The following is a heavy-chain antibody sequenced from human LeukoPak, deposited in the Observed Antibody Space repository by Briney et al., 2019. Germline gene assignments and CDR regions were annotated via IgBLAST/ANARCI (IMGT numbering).Heavy chain of an antibody. J-gene: IGHJ4*02. CDR2: IIPIFGTA. V-gene: IGHV1-69*06. D-gene: IGHD3-10*01. CDR3: ARGGSGSYPLDY. Sequence: SVKVSCKASGGTFSSYAISWVRQAPGQGLEWMGGIIPIFGTANYAQKFQGRVTITADKSTSTAYMELSSLRSEDTAVYYCARGGSGSYPLDYWGQGTLVTVSS. CDR1: GGTFSSYA.